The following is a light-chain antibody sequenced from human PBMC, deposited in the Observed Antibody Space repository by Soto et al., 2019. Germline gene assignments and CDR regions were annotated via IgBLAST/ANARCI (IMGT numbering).Light chain of an antibody. Sequence: PGDRATLFCRASQSVSSSYLAWYQQKPGQAPRLLIYGASSRATGIPDRFSGSGSGTDFTLTITRLEPEDFAVYYCQQYGTSPPITFGQGTRLEIK. CDR1: QSVSSSY. V-gene: IGKV3-20*01. J-gene: IGKJ5*01. CDR3: QQYGTSPPIT. CDR2: GAS.